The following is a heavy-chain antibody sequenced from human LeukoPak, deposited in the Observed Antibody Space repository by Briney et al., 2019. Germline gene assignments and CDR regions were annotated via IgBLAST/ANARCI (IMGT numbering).Heavy chain of an antibody. V-gene: IGHV1-18*01. D-gene: IGHD2-21*02. Sequence: GASVKVSCKASGYTFTSYGISWVRQAPGQGLEWMGWISAYNGNTNYAQKLQGRLTMTTDTSTTTAYMELRSLRSDDTAVYYCSREFPFCGADCFSGVFDIWGQGTMVTVS. J-gene: IGHJ3*02. CDR2: ISAYNGNT. CDR3: SREFPFCGADCFSGVFDI. CDR1: GYTFTSYG.